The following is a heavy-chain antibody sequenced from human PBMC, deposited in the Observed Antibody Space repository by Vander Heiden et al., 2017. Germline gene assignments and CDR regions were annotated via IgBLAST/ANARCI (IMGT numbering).Heavy chain of an antibody. V-gene: IGHV3-23*01. Sequence: EVQLLESGGGLVQPGGSLRLSCAASGFTFSSYAMSWVRQAPGKGLEWVSAISGSGGSTYYAGSVKGRFTISRDNSKNTLYLQMNSMRAEDTAVYYCARRRDGYSKYFDYWGQGTLVTVSS. CDR1: GFTFSSYA. CDR2: ISGSGGST. CDR3: ARRRDGYSKYFDY. J-gene: IGHJ4*02. D-gene: IGHD4-4*01.